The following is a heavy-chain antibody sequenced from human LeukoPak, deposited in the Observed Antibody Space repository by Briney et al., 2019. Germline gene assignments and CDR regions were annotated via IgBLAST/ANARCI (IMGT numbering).Heavy chain of an antibody. CDR1: GYSFSKYW. Sequence: GESLKITCKGSGYSFSKYWIAWVRQTPGKGLEWMGIIYPGDSDTRYSPSFEGHVSISVDQSINNAYLQWSSLKASDSAMYYCARGTVRGTLGRAFDIWGQGTMVTASS. CDR2: IYPGDSDT. D-gene: IGHD3-10*01. V-gene: IGHV5-51*01. CDR3: ARGTVRGTLGRAFDI. J-gene: IGHJ3*02.